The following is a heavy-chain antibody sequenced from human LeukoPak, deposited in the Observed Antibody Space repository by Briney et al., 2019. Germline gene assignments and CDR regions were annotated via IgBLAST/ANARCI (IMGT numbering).Heavy chain of an antibody. J-gene: IGHJ4*02. CDR1: GYTFTGHF. Sequence: ASVKVSCKASGYTFTGHFIHWVRQAPGQGLEWVGWIDPNSGGTKYAQKFQGRVTMTRDTSISTAYMELTRLTSDDTAVYYCARREWSGYYGEYWSQGTLVLVSS. D-gene: IGHD3-3*01. CDR2: IDPNSGGT. CDR3: ARREWSGYYGEY. V-gene: IGHV1-2*02.